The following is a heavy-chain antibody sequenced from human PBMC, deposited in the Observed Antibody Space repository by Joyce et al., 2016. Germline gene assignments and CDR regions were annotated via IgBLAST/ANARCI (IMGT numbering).Heavy chain of an antibody. CDR3: AKDRVVTTNDFDY. V-gene: IGHV3-30*18. J-gene: IGHJ4*02. Sequence: QVQLVESGGGVVQPGRSLRLSCTASGFTFRSDGRPWVRQAPRKGLGWGAVRAYDGINKYYADAVKGRFNISRDNSKNTLYLQMSSLRVEDTAVYYCAKDRVVTTNDFDYWGQGALVTVSS. CDR1: GFTFRSDG. CDR2: RAYDGINK. D-gene: IGHD3-22*01.